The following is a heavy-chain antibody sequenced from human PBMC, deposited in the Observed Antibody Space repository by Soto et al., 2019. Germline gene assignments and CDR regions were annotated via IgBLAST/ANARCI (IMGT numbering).Heavy chain of an antibody. Sequence: PSETLSLTCAVYGGSLSGYYWSWIRQPPGKGLEWIGEINHSGSTNYNPSLKSRVTISVDTSKNQFSLKLSSVTAADTAVYYCARGRAVRYCSSTSCYARDYWGQGTLVTVSS. D-gene: IGHD2-2*01. V-gene: IGHV4-34*01. CDR1: GGSLSGYY. J-gene: IGHJ4*02. CDR3: ARGRAVRYCSSTSCYARDY. CDR2: INHSGST.